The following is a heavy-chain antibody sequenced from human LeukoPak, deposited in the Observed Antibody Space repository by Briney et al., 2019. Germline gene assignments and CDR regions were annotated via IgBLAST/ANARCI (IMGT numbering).Heavy chain of an antibody. CDR2: INPNSGGT. V-gene: IGHV1-2*02. CDR1: GYTFTSYY. J-gene: IGHJ3*02. CDR3: ARVKPLGCSSTSCYNAFDI. D-gene: IGHD2-2*02. Sequence: GASVKVSCKASGYTFTSYYMHWGRQAPGQGREWMGWINPNSGGTNYAQKCQGRVTMTRDTSISTAYMELSRLRSDDTAVYYCARVKPLGCSSTSCYNAFDIWGQGTMVTVSS.